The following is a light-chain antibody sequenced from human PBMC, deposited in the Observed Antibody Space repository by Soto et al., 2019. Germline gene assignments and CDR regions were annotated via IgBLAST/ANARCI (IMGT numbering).Light chain of an antibody. J-gene: IGKJ2*01. CDR2: GAS. Sequence: ESVLTQSPGTLSLSPGERATISCRASQSVSSNYLAWYRQKPGQAPRLLIYGASTRATGIPDRFSGSGSGTEFTLTISSLRPDDFATYYCQHYDTFPYTFGQGTKVDI. CDR3: QHYDTFPYT. CDR1: QSVSSNY. V-gene: IGKV3-20*01.